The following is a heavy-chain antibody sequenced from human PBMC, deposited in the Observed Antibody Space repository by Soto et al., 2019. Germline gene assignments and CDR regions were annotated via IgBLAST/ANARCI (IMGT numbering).Heavy chain of an antibody. CDR2: ISAYNGNT. D-gene: IGHD3-9*01. J-gene: IGHJ4*02. CDR1: GYTFTSYG. CDR3: ARGLSPYDNLTTHTPEFDY. V-gene: IGHV1-18*01. Sequence: QVQLVQSGAEVKKPGASVKVSCKASGYTFTSYGISWVRQAPGQGLEWMGWISAYNGNTNYAQKLQGRVTMTTDTSTSTAYMELRSLRSDDTAVYYCARGLSPYDNLTTHTPEFDYWGQGTLVTVSS.